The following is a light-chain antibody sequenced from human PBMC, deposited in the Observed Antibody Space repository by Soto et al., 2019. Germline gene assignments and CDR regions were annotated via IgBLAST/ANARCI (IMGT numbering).Light chain of an antibody. Sequence: AIQMTQSPSSLSASVGDRVTITCRASEGGGSDFGWYQQKPGKAPKVLIYGISSLHSGVPSRFCGSGSGTDFTLTITRLQPEDIATYYCLQDYDYPWTLGQGTKVDIK. CDR1: EGGGSD. J-gene: IGKJ1*01. CDR3: LQDYDYPWT. V-gene: IGKV1-6*01. CDR2: GIS.